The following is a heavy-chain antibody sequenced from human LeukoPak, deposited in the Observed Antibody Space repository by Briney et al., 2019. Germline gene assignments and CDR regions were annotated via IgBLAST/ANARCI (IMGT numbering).Heavy chain of an antibody. CDR1: GYSFTSYW. V-gene: IGHV5-51*01. CDR2: IYPGDSDT. J-gene: IGHJ4*02. CDR3: ARRMKVGSGSYNYFDY. Sequence: GESLKISCKGSGYSFTSYWIAWVRQMPGKGLEWMGIIYPGDSDTGYSPSFQGQVTISADKSISTAYLQWSSLKASDTAMYYCARRMKVGSGSYNYFDYWGQGTLVTVSS. D-gene: IGHD3-10*01.